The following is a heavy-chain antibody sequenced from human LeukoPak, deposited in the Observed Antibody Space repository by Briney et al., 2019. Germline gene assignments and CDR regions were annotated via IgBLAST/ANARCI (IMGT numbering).Heavy chain of an antibody. Sequence: PSETLSLTCTVSGGSISSGSYYWSWIRQPAGKGLEWIGRIYTSGSTNYNPSLKSRVTMSVDTSKNQFSLKLSSVTAADTAVYYCARDGVRYYYDSSGVNWFDPWGQGTLVTVSS. J-gene: IGHJ5*02. CDR2: IYTSGST. V-gene: IGHV4-61*02. CDR1: GGSISSGSYY. D-gene: IGHD3-22*01. CDR3: ARDGVRYYYDSSGVNWFDP.